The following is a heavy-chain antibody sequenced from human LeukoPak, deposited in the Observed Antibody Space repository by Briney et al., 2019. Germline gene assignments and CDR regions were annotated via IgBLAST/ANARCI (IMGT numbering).Heavy chain of an antibody. Sequence: GGSLRPSCSASGFTFSDYDMNWVRQAPGKGLEWVSSISYLSSHVYYGDSVKGRFSISRDNAKNSLYLQMNSLGAEDTAIYYCGRAFPPLRTSSAGDLWGQGILVTVSS. CDR2: ISYLSSHV. CDR1: GFTFSDYD. D-gene: IGHD3-16*01. CDR3: GRAFPPLRTSSAGDL. J-gene: IGHJ4*02. V-gene: IGHV3-21*01.